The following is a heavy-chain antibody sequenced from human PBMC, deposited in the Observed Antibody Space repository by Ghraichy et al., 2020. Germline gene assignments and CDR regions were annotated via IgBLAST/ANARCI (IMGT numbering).Heavy chain of an antibody. CDR3: TTDGPVHYGDYGKRSRYSYDSSAYPPN. V-gene: IGHV3-15*01. CDR1: GFTFSNAW. CDR2: IKSKTDGGTT. D-gene: IGHD3-22*01. J-gene: IGHJ4*02. Sequence: GGSLRLSCAASGFTFSNAWMSWVRQAPGKGLEWVGRIKSKTDGGTTDYAAPVKGRFTISRDDSKNTLYLQMNSLKTEDTAVYCCTTDGPVHYGDYGKRSRYSYDSSAYPPNWGQGTLVTVSS.